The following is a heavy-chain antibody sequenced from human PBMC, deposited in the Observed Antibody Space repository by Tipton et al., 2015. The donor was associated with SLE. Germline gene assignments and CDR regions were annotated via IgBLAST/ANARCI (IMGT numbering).Heavy chain of an antibody. Sequence: TLSLTCTVSGGSISSHYWSWIRQPPGKGLEWIGYIYYSGSTNYNPSLKSRVTISGDTSKNQFSLKLSSVTAADTAVYYCARDTYFDYWGQGTLVTVSS. CDR2: IYYSGST. CDR1: GGSISSHY. J-gene: IGHJ4*02. CDR3: ARDTYFDY. V-gene: IGHV4-59*11.